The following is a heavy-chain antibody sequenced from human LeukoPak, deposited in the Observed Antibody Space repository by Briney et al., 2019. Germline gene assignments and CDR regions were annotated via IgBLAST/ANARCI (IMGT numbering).Heavy chain of an antibody. CDR2: IYYSGST. CDR3: ARAGRDGYNGDY. V-gene: IGHV4-59*01. J-gene: IGHJ4*02. CDR1: GGSISSYY. D-gene: IGHD5-24*01. Sequence: PSETLSLTCTVSGGSISSYYWSWIRQPPGKGLEWIGYIYYSGSTNYNPSLNSRVTMSVDTSKNQFSLKLSSVTAADTAVYYFARAGRDGYNGDYWGQGTLVTVSS.